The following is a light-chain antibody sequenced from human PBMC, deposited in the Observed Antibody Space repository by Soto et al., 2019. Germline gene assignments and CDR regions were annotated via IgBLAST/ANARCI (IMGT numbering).Light chain of an antibody. V-gene: IGKV1-33*01. Sequence: DIQMTQSPSSLSASVGDRVTITCQASQDISNYLNWYQQKPGKAPKLLIYDASNLETGVPSRFSGSGSGTDFTFTISSLQPEDIATYYCQQYDNLPLTFGGGTKVERK. CDR3: QQYDNLPLT. CDR2: DAS. J-gene: IGKJ4*01. CDR1: QDISNY.